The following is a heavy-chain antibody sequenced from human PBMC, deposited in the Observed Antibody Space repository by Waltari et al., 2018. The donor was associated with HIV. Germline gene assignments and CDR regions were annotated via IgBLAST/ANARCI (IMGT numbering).Heavy chain of an antibody. D-gene: IGHD3-16*01. CDR2: IKQDGSEK. Sequence: EVQLVESGGGLVQPGGSLSLSCAVSVFSFIRSWMSWFRQAPGKGLEWVANIKQDGSEKYYVDSVKGRFNISRDNAKNSLYLQMNSLRDEDTAVYYCARDPGGADAFDFWGQGTMVTVSS. CDR3: ARDPGGADAFDF. V-gene: IGHV3-7*01. J-gene: IGHJ3*01. CDR1: VFSFIRSW.